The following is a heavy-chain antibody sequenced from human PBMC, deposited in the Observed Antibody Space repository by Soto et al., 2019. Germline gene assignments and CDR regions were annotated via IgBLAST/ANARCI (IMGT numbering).Heavy chain of an antibody. D-gene: IGHD2-15*01. V-gene: IGHV4-39*01. J-gene: IGHJ6*03. CDR3: ARGTGYCSGGSCYLLGYYYYYMDV. Sequence: SETLSLTCTVSVGSISSSSYYWGWIRQPPGKGMEWIGSIYYSGSTYYNPSLKSRVTISVDTSKNQFSLKLSSVTAADTAVYYCARGTGYCSGGSCYLLGYYYYYMDVWGKGTTVTVSS. CDR2: IYYSGST. CDR1: VGSISSSSYY.